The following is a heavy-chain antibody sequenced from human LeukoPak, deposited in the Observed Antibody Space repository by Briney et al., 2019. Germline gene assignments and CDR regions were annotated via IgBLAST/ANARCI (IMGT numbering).Heavy chain of an antibody. Sequence: SETLSLTCAVYGGSFSGYYWSWIRQPPGKGLEWIGEINHSGSTNYNPSLKSRVTISVDTSKNQFSLKLSSVTAADTAVYYCARAKSLWFGELFPSNWFDPWGQGTLVAVSS. CDR2: INHSGST. CDR1: GGSFSGYY. CDR3: ARAKSLWFGELFPSNWFDP. J-gene: IGHJ5*02. V-gene: IGHV4-34*01. D-gene: IGHD3-10*01.